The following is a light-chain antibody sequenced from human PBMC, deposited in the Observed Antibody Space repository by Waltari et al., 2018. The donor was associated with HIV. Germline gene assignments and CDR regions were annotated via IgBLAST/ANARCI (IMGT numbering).Light chain of an antibody. J-gene: IGLJ2*01. CDR1: SGHSSYI. V-gene: IGLV4-60*03. CDR2: VEGRGSC. Sequence: QPVLTQSSSASASLESSVKLTCTMSSGHSSYIIAWHQQQPGKAPRYLMKVEGRGSCNKGSGVPDRFSGSSSGADRYLTISNVQSEEEADYYCETWDSDIRVFGGGTKLTVL. CDR3: ETWDSDIRV.